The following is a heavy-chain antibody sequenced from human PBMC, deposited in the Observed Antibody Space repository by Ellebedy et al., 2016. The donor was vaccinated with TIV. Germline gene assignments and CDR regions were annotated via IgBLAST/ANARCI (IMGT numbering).Heavy chain of an antibody. V-gene: IGHV4-39*01. CDR3: AGQNHREWQYYFDY. CDR1: GGSISSSSYY. Sequence: MPSETLSLTCTVSGGSISSSSYYWGWIRQPPGKGLEWIGSIYYSGSTYYNPSLKSRVTISVDTSKNQFSLKLSSVTAADTAVYYCAGQNHREWQYYFDYWGQGTLVTVSS. J-gene: IGHJ4*02. D-gene: IGHD3-3*01. CDR2: IYYSGST.